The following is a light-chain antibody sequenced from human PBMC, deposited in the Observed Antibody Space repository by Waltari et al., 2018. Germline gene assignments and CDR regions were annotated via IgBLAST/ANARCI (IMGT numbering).Light chain of an antibody. J-gene: IGKJ1*01. Sequence: EVVLTQSPGTLSLSPGARATLSCRASQSVSKYLAWYQQTPGQAPRPLIYAASTRATGIPDRFSGSGSGTDFSLTISRLEPEDFAVYYCQNHERLPATFGQGTKVEIK. CDR2: AAS. CDR3: QNHERLPAT. V-gene: IGKV3-20*01. CDR1: QSVSKY.